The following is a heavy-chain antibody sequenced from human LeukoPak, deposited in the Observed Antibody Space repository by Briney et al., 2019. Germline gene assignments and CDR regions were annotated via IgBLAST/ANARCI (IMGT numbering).Heavy chain of an antibody. CDR3: ARMSPELDY. CDR2: ISSSGGTI. V-gene: IGHV3-48*03. J-gene: IGHJ4*02. Sequence: GGSLRLSCAASGFTFSSYEMNWVRQAPGEGLEWVSYISSSGGTIYYADSVKGRFTISRDNPKNSLYLQMNSLRAEDTAVYYCARMSPELDYWGQGTLVTVSS. CDR1: GFTFSSYE.